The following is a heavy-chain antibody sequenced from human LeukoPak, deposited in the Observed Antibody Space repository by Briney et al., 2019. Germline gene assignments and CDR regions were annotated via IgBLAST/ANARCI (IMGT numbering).Heavy chain of an antibody. CDR3: ARGPVSTHGMDV. CDR2: RNPNSGRT. CDR1: GYTFTNYD. Sequence: ASVKVACKASGYTFTNYDINWVRQATGQGLEWIGWRNPNSGRTGFAQKFQGRLTMTADTSISTAYMELSSLTSDDTAVYYCARGPVSTHGMDVWGQGTTVTVSS. J-gene: IGHJ6*02. V-gene: IGHV1-8*01. D-gene: IGHD6-13*01.